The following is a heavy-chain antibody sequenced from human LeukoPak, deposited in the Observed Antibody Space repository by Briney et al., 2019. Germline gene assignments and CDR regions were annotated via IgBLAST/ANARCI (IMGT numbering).Heavy chain of an antibody. D-gene: IGHD4-11*01. CDR3: ASGSYSNLDY. Sequence: SETLSLTCAVYGGSFSGYYWSWVRQPPGKGVEWIGEINHSGSTNYNPSLKSRVTISVDTSKNQFSLKLSSVTAADTAVYYCASGSYSNLDYWGQGTLVTVSS. V-gene: IGHV4-34*01. CDR2: INHSGST. CDR1: GGSFSGYY. J-gene: IGHJ4*02.